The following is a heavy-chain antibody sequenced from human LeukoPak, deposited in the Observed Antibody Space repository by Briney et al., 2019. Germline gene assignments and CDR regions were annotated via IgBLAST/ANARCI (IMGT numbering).Heavy chain of an antibody. J-gene: IGHJ4*02. CDR2: INPNSGVT. D-gene: IGHD4-17*01. CDR1: GYTFTDYY. Sequence: GASVKVSCKASGYTFTDYYMHWVRQAPGQGLEWMGWINPNSGVTNYAQNFQGRVTMTRDTSSSTAYMELSRLRSDDTAVYYCARGPVSTYYFDYWGQGTLVTVSS. CDR3: ARGPVSTYYFDY. V-gene: IGHV1-2*02.